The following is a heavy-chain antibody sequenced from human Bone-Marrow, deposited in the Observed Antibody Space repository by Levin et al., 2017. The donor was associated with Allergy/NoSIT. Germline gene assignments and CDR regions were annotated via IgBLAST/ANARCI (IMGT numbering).Heavy chain of an antibody. Sequence: SQTLSLTCSVSGGSTTSGDSYWSWIRQPPGKGLEWIGYIYRNGNTFYNPSLESRLSLSIDASENQFSLKLTSVTATDTAVYYCARGINRQLWLGSYFFDIWGQGTLVTVSS. CDR1: GGSTTSGDSY. D-gene: IGHD3-22*01. CDR3: ARGINRQLWLGSYFFDI. V-gene: IGHV4-30-4*01. J-gene: IGHJ4*02. CDR2: IYRNGNT.